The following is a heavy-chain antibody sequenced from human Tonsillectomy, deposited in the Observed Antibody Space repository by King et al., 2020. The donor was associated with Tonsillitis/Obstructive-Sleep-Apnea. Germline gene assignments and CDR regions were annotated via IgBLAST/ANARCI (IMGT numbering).Heavy chain of an antibody. V-gene: IGHV4-31*03. D-gene: IGHD2-21*01. CDR2: IYYSGNT. J-gene: IGHJ4*02. CDR1: GDSISSGGYY. CDR3: ARLFIYGHYFDY. Sequence: VQLQESGPGLVKPSQTLSLTCTVSGDSISSGGYYWSWIRQHPGKGLEWISYIYYSGNTYYNPSLKSRVTMSVDTSKNQLSLKVSSVTAADTAVYYCARLFIYGHYFDYWGRGTLVTVPS.